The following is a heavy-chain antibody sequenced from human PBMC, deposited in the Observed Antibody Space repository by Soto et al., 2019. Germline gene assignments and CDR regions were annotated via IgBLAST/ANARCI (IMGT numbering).Heavy chain of an antibody. J-gene: IGHJ4*02. D-gene: IGHD5-18*01. CDR2: INIGNGNT. V-gene: IGHV1-3*04. CDR3: ARLRVTGYSYGYGFDY. CDR1: GYTFTSYA. Sequence: QVQLVQSGTEEKKPGASVKVSCKTSGYTFTSYAVHWVRQAPGQRLEWMGWINIGNGNTKYSQKFQGRVTITSDTSARIAYMELSSLGSEDRAGDYWARLRVTGYSYGYGFDYWGQGTMVTVSA.